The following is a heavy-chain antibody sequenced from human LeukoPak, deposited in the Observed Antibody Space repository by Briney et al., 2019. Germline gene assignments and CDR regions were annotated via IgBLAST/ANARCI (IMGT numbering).Heavy chain of an antibody. CDR3: GRLQGISSSPFDY. CDR2: IFPGDSDT. CDR1: GYTFTTSW. D-gene: IGHD6-6*01. J-gene: IGHJ4*02. V-gene: IGHV5-51*01. Sequence: GESLKISGKGSGYTFTTSWIAWVRQKPGKGLEWMGLIFPGDSDTRYSPSFQGQVSISADKSISTAYLQWSSLKASDTAVYYCGRLQGISSSPFDYWGQGTLVTVSS.